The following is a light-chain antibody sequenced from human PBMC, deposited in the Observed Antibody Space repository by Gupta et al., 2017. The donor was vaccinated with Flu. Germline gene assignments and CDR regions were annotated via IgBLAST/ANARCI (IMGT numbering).Light chain of an antibody. CDR2: WAS. CDR1: KCGCYRYDNKNY. CDR3: QQKDSTPRT. Sequence: DIVMTQSPDSLAVSLGERATLSCNATKCGCYRYDNKNYLAWYQQKPGQPPKLLIYWASTRECGVPDRFSGRGSGTDFTLTISSLQAEDVAVYYCQQKDSTPRTFGQGTKVDIK. J-gene: IGKJ1*01. V-gene: IGKV4-1*01.